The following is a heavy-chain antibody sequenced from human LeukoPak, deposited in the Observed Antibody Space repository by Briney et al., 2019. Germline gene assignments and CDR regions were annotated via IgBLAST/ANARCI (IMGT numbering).Heavy chain of an antibody. CDR1: GFMLSTSE. D-gene: IGHD3-10*02. Sequence: GGSLRLSCVASGFMLSTSEMNWVRQAPGKGLEWVSYISSNGSTIYYADSVKGRFTISRNNDKNSLYLQMNSLRAEDTAVYYCAELGITMIGGVWGKGTTVTISS. CDR2: ISSNGSTI. CDR3: AELGITMIGGV. J-gene: IGHJ6*04. V-gene: IGHV3-48*03.